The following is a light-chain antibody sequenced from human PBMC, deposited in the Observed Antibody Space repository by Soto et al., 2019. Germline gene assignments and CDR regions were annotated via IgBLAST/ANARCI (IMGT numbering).Light chain of an antibody. J-gene: IGKJ1*01. Sequence: EIVMTQSPATLSVSPGERATLSCRASQSVNIYLAWYQQKPGQAPRLLIYGASSRATGIPDRFSGSGSGTDFTLTISSLGPEDFAVYYCQQRSNWPTFGQGTKVDI. CDR2: GAS. V-gene: IGKV3-11*01. CDR3: QQRSNWPT. CDR1: QSVNIY.